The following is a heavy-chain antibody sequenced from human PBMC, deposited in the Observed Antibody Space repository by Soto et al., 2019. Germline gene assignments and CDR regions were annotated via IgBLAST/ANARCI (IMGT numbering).Heavy chain of an antibody. Sequence: SETLSLTCTVSGGSISSYYWSWIRQPPGKGLEWIGYIYYSGSTDYNPSLKSRVTISVDTSKNQFSLKLSSATAADTAVYYCARDNAWFGENGYYYYYGMDVWGQGTTVTVSS. CDR1: GGSISSYY. V-gene: IGHV4-59*01. J-gene: IGHJ6*02. CDR2: IYYSGST. CDR3: ARDNAWFGENGYYYYYGMDV. D-gene: IGHD3-10*01.